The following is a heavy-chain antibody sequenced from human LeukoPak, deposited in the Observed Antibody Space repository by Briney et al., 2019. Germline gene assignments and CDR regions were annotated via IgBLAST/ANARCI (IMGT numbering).Heavy chain of an antibody. CDR1: GFTFSNAW. V-gene: IGHV3-15*01. CDR2: IKSKTDGGTT. D-gene: IGHD3-22*01. CDR3: TRYYYDSSGYYVGAFDI. J-gene: IGHJ3*02. Sequence: PGGSLRLSCAASGFTFSNAWMSWVRQAPGKGLEWVGRIKSKTDGGTTDYAAPVKGRFTISRDDSKNTLYLQMNSLKTEDTAVYYCTRYYYDSSGYYVGAFDIWGQGTMVTVSS.